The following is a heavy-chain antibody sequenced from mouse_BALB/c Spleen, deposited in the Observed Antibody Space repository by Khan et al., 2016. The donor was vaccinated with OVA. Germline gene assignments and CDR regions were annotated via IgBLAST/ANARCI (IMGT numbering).Heavy chain of an antibody. J-gene: IGHJ3*01. Sequence: VQLQQSGAEVATPGASVKMSCKASGYSFTTYWMHWVKQRPGQGLEWIGYITPSTGYTEFNQRFNDKATFTTDSSSSTSYRQLSSLTSEDSAVYYCTRRGRYGIFAYWGQGTRVTVSA. CDR1: GYSFTTYW. CDR3: TRRGRYGIFAY. CDR2: ITPSTGYT. D-gene: IGHD2-1*01. V-gene: IGHV1-4*01.